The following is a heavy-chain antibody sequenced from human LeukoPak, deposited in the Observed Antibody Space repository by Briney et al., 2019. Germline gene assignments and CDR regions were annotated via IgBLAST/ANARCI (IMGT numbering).Heavy chain of an antibody. CDR2: IKQDGSEK. D-gene: IGHD7-27*01. V-gene: IGHV3-7*01. CDR3: ARGNWEFVY. J-gene: IGHJ4*02. CDR1: GFTFGSYW. Sequence: GGSLRLSCAASGFTFGSYWMSWVRQAPGKGLEWVANIKQDGSEKYYVDSVKGRFTISRDNAKNSLYLQMNNLRVGDTAVYYCARGNWEFVYWGQGTLVTVSS.